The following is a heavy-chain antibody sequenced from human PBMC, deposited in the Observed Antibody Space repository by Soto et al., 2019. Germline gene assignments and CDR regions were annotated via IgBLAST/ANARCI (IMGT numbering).Heavy chain of an antibody. Sequence: ASVKVSCKASGGTFGTYAISWVRQAPGQGLEWLGGIAPIFGTLSYAPTFQGRVTVTADESTSTAYMELSSLRSEDTAVYYCARGDSTDCSNGVCSFFYNHDMDVWGQGTTVTVSS. CDR1: GGTFGTYA. J-gene: IGHJ6*02. CDR3: ARGDSTDCSNGVCSFFYNHDMDV. D-gene: IGHD2-8*01. CDR2: IAPIFGTL. V-gene: IGHV1-69*13.